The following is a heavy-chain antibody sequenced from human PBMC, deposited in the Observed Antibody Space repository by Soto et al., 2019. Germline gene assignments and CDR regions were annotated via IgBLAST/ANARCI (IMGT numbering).Heavy chain of an antibody. V-gene: IGHV3-9*01. CDR3: RKSMDIVVLPDATVLGQ. D-gene: IGHD2-15*01. CDR2: ISWNSGTV. J-gene: IGHJ4*02. Sequence: EVQLVEFGGGLVRPGGSRRLSCVASGVTFDDYGMHWVRPVPGKDLEWVAGISWNSGTVGYADSVRVRFTISRDNAKNALSLQMTRLTTGETVSYFCRKSMDIVVLPDATVLGQWGQGIMVSFSS. CDR1: GVTFDDYG.